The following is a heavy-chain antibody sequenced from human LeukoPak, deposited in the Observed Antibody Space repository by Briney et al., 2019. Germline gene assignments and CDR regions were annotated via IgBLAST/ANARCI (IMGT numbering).Heavy chain of an antibody. Sequence: ASVKVSCKAPGYTFTSYGISWVRQAPGQGLEWMGWISAYNGNTNYAQKLQGRVTMTTDTSTSTAYMELRSLRSDDTAVYYCARDLDNWNYLGYWGQGTLVTVSS. J-gene: IGHJ4*02. CDR1: GYTFTSYG. CDR2: ISAYNGNT. V-gene: IGHV1-18*01. CDR3: ARDLDNWNYLGY. D-gene: IGHD1-20*01.